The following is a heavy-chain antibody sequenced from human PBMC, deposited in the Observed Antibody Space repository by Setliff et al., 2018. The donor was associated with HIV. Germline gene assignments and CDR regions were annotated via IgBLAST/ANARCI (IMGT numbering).Heavy chain of an antibody. Sequence: SETLSLTCTVSGGSISSNSYYWGWIRQPPGKGLEWIGEISHSGSTNYNPSLKSRVTISVDTSKNQFSLKLSSVTAADTAVYYCARDNSYYYGSGSHYWYGMDVWGQGTTVTVSS. V-gene: IGHV4-39*07. CDR1: GGSISSNSYY. CDR2: ISHSGST. J-gene: IGHJ6*01. D-gene: IGHD3-10*01. CDR3: ARDNSYYYGSGSHYWYGMDV.